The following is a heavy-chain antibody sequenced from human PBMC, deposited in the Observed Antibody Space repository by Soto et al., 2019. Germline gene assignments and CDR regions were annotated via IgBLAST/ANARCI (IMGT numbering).Heavy chain of an antibody. J-gene: IGHJ3*02. D-gene: IGHD3-22*01. V-gene: IGHV1-69*12. CDR2: SIPIFGTA. CDR1: GGTFSSYA. Sequence: QVQLVQSGAEVKKPGSSVTVSCKASGGTFSSYAISWVRQAPGQGLEWMGGSIPIFGTANYAQKFQGRVTIPADEYTSTAYMELSRLRSEDTAVYYCASPYPEGTMIITFDIWGQGTMVTVSS. CDR3: ASPYPEGTMIITFDI.